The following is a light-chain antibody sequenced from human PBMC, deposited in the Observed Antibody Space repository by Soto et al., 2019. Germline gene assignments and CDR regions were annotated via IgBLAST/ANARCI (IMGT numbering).Light chain of an antibody. J-gene: IGKJ1*01. V-gene: IGKV3-15*01. CDR2: GAS. CDR1: QSVSSN. CDR3: LQDYNYPQT. Sequence: EIVMTQSPATLSVSPGERATLSCRASQSVSSNLAWYQQKPGQAPRLLIYGASTRATGIPARFSGSGSGTEFTLTISSLQPEDFATYYCLQDYNYPQTFGLGTKVDIK.